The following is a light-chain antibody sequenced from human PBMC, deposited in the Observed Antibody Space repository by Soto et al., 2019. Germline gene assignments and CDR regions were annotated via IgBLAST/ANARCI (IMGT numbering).Light chain of an antibody. V-gene: IGKV1-9*01. CDR1: QGISSY. CDR2: AAS. CDR3: QQLNSF. J-gene: IGKJ5*01. Sequence: DIQLTQSPSFLSAAVGDRVTITCRSSQGISSYLARYQQKPGKAPKLLIYAASTLQSGVPSRFSGSGSGTEFTLTISSLQPEDFATYYCQQLNSFFGQGTRLEIK.